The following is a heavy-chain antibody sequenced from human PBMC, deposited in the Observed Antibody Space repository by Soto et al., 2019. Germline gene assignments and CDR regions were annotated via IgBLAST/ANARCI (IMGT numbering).Heavy chain of an antibody. CDR3: ARGRGDPVDY. V-gene: IGHV4-61*01. D-gene: IGHD4-17*01. Sequence: SETLSLTCTVSGGSVSSGSYYWSWIRQPPGKGLEWIGYIYYSGSTNYNPSLKSRVTISVDTSKNQFSLKLSSVTAADTAVYYCARGRGDPVDYWGQGTLVTVSS. CDR2: IYYSGST. J-gene: IGHJ4*02. CDR1: GGSVSSGSYY.